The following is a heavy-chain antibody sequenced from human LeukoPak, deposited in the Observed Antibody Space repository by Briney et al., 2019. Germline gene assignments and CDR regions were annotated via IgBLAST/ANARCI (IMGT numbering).Heavy chain of an antibody. CDR2: IYHSGST. Sequence: SETLSLTCTVSGYSISSGYYWGWIRQPPGKGLEWIGSIYHSGSTYYNPSLKSPVTISVATSKNQFSLKLSSVTAADTAVYYCARATYRSSSRIYWFDPCGEGTLVTVSS. D-gene: IGHD6-6*01. V-gene: IGHV4-38-2*02. CDR1: GYSISSGYY. CDR3: ARATYRSSSRIYWFDP. J-gene: IGHJ5*02.